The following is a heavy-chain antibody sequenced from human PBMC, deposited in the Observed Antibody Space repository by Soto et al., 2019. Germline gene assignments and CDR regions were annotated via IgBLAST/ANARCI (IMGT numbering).Heavy chain of an antibody. CDR3: ARDAVSMVRGVIIDYYGMDV. CDR2: TYYKSKWYN. J-gene: IGHJ6*02. CDR1: GDSVSSNSAA. D-gene: IGHD3-10*01. V-gene: IGHV6-1*01. Sequence: PSQTLSLTCAISGDSVSSNSAAWNWIRQSPSRGLEWLGRTYYKSKWYNDYAVSVKSRITINPDTSKNQFSLQLNSVTPEDTAVYYCARDAVSMVRGVIIDYYGMDVWGQGTTVTVS.